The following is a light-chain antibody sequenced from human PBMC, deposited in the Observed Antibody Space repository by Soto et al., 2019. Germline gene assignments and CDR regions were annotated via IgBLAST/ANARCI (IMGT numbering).Light chain of an antibody. V-gene: IGLV3-25*03. Sequence: SYELTQPPSVAGSPGQTARITCSGDALPKQYAYWYQQKPGQAPVLVIYKDSERPSGSPERFSGSSSGTTVTLTISGVQAGGEGGYYWQTGEKRGTYRVFGGGTKLTVL. CDR3: QTGEKRGTYRV. CDR1: ALPKQY. CDR2: KDS. J-gene: IGLJ2*01.